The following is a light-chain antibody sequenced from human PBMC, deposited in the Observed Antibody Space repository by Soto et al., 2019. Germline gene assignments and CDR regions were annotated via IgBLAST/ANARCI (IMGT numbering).Light chain of an antibody. CDR2: DAS. V-gene: IGKV3-20*01. CDR3: QQYGSTPLT. J-gene: IGKJ4*01. CDR1: QSVRSNY. Sequence: EIVLTQSPDTLSLSPGERATLSCRASQSVRSNYLAWYQQKPGQAPRFHIYDASSRATGIPDRFSGSGSGTDFTLTISRLEPEDFAVYYCQQYGSTPLTFGGGTKVDIK.